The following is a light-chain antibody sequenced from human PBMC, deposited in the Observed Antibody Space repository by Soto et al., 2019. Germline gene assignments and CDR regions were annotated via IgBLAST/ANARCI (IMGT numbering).Light chain of an antibody. J-gene: IGKJ1*01. CDR1: QSVSSN. V-gene: IGKV3-15*01. CDR3: QQYDNWPRT. CDR2: GAS. Sequence: EIVMTQSPATLSVSPGERATLSCKASQSVSSNLAWYQQKPGQAPRLLIYGASTRAIGIPARFSGSRSGTAFTLTSSSLQAEDFADYYCQQYDNWPRTFGQGTKVEIK.